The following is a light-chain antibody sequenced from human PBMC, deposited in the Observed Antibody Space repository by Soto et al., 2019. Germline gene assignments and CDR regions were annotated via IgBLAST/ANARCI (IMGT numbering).Light chain of an antibody. V-gene: IGKV3-20*01. CDR2: GAS. Sequence: EIVLTQSPGTLSLSPGEGATLSCRASQSVSSSYLAWYQQKPGQAPRLLIYGASSRATGIPDRFSGSGSGTDFTLTISSLEPEDFALYYCQQYGSSPITFGQGTRLEIE. J-gene: IGKJ5*01. CDR1: QSVSSSY. CDR3: QQYGSSPIT.